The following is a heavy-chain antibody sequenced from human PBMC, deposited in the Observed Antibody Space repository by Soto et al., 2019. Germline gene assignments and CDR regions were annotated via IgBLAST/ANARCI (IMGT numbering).Heavy chain of an antibody. Sequence: QVQLVQSGAEVKKPGTSVKVSCKASGGTFSSYAISWVRQAPGQGLEWMGGIIPIFGTANYAQKFQGRVTISADESTSTAYMELSSLRSEDTAVYYCARTRNTYSSGWNNWFDPWGQGPLVTVSS. CDR1: GGTFSSYA. J-gene: IGHJ5*02. CDR3: ARTRNTYSSGWNNWFDP. D-gene: IGHD6-19*01. V-gene: IGHV1-69*01. CDR2: IIPIFGTA.